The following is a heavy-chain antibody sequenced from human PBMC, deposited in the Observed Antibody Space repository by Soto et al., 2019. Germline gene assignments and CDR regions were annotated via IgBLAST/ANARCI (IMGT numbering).Heavy chain of an antibody. CDR3: ARDDEYSGNGMDV. J-gene: IGHJ6*02. CDR2: ILNDGSNR. CDR1: EFTISNYG. V-gene: IGHV3-33*01. D-gene: IGHD3-10*01. Sequence: QVQWAESGGGVVQPGRSLRLSCAASEFTISNYGMHWVRQAPGKGLEWVAVILNDGSNRYHADSVKDRFTISRDNSKNTLYLQMNSLRAEDTAVYYCARDDEYSGNGMDVWGQGPTVTVS.